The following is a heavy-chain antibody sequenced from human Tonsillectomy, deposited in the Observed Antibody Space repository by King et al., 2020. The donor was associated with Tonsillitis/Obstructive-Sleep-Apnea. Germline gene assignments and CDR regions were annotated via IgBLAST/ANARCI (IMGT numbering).Heavy chain of an antibody. CDR2: ISWDGGST. D-gene: IGHD3-3*01. V-gene: IGHV3-43*01. Sequence: VQLVESGGVVVQPGGSLRLSCAASGFTFDDYTMHWVRHAPGKGLEWVSLISWDGGSTYYADSVKGRFTISRDNSKNSLYLQMNSLRTEDTALYYCAKDNDFWSGYSFDYWGQGTLVTVSS. CDR3: AKDNDFWSGYSFDY. J-gene: IGHJ4*02. CDR1: GFTFDDYT.